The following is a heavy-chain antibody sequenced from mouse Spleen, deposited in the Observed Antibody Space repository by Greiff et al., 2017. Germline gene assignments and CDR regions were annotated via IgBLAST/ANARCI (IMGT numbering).Heavy chain of an antibody. D-gene: IGHD2-1*01. CDR3: TTRGGNYGGLFAY. J-gene: IGHJ3*01. V-gene: IGHV14-1*01. CDR1: GFNIKDYY. Sequence: EVQLQQSGAELVRPGASVKLSCTASGFNIKDYYMHWVKQRPEQGLEWIGRIDPEDGDTEYAPKFQGKATMTADTSSNTAYLQLSSLTSEDTAVYYCTTRGGNYGGLFAYWGQGTLVTVSA. CDR2: IDPEDGDT.